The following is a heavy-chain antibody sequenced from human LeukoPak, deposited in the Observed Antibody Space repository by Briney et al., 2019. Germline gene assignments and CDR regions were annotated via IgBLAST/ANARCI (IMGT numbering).Heavy chain of an antibody. CDR2: ISGSTGRT. CDR3: AELGITMIGGV. D-gene: IGHD3-10*02. J-gene: IGHJ6*04. Sequence: GGSLRLSCAASGFTFSTYAMSWVRQAPGKGLEWVSAISGSTGRTYYADSVKGRFTISRDNAKNSLYLQMNSLRAEDTAVYYCAELGITMIGGVWGKGTTVTISS. CDR1: GFTFSTYA. V-gene: IGHV3-23*01.